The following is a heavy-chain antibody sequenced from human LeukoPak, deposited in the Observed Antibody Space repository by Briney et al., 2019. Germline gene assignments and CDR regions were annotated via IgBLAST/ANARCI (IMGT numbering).Heavy chain of an antibody. J-gene: IGHJ1*01. CDR3: ARAPSEIGGYYPEYFRH. CDR2: IKSDGST. CDR1: GFTFSSHW. Sequence: GGSLRLSCAASGFTFSSHWMHWVRQIPGKGLVWVSRIKSDGSTNYADSVKGRFTISRDNAKNTLSLQMNSLRAEDTGVYYCARAPSEIGGYYPEYFRHWGQGTLVTVSS. V-gene: IGHV3-74*01. D-gene: IGHD3-22*01.